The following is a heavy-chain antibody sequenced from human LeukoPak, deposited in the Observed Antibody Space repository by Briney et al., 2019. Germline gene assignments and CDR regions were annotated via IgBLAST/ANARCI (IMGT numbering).Heavy chain of an antibody. Sequence: PGGSLRLSCAASGFTFSSYAMSWVRQAPGQGLEWVSANSGSGGSTYYADSVKGRFTISRDNSKNTLYLKMNSLSAEDTAVYYCATYESYYDSSGYPEDYWGQGTLVTVSS. J-gene: IGHJ4*02. CDR1: GFTFSSYA. D-gene: IGHD3-22*01. CDR3: ATYESYYDSSGYPEDY. CDR2: NSGSGGST. V-gene: IGHV3-23*01.